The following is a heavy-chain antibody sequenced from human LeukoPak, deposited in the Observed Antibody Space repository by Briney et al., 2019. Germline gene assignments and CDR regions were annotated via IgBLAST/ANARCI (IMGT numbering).Heavy chain of an antibody. CDR1: GYTFTGYY. D-gene: IGHD6-13*01. Sequence: ASVKVSCKASGYTFTGYYIHWVRQAPGQGLEWMGWINPNSGAANYAQKFQGRVTMTRDTSISTAYMEPSRLRSDDTAAYYCARGYGIAAPDFFDCWGQGTLVTVSS. V-gene: IGHV1-2*02. CDR2: INPNSGAA. J-gene: IGHJ4*02. CDR3: ARGYGIAAPDFFDC.